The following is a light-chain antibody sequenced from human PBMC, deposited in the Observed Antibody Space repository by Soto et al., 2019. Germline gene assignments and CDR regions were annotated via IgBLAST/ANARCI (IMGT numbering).Light chain of an antibody. CDR2: YDS. CDR3: QVWDSSSDHPGV. V-gene: IGLV3-21*04. J-gene: IGLJ1*01. CDR1: NIGSKS. Sequence: SYELTQPPSVSVAPGKTARITCGGNNIGSKSVHWYKQKQGQAPVLVIYYDSDRPSGIPERFSGSNTGNTATLTISRVEAWDEADYYCQVWDSSSDHPGVFGTGPKVTVL.